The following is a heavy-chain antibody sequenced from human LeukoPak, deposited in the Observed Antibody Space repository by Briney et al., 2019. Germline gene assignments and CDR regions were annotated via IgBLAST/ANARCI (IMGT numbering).Heavy chain of an antibody. V-gene: IGHV4-61*02. D-gene: IGHD3-22*01. J-gene: IGHJ3*02. Sequence: PSETLSLTCTVSGGSISSGSYYWSWIRQPAGKGLEWIGRIYTSGSTNYNPSLKSRVTISVDTSKNQFSLKLSSVTAADTAVYYGARFSFPYYYDSSGYPNDDAFDIWGQGTMVTVSS. CDR3: ARFSFPYYYDSSGYPNDDAFDI. CDR1: GGSISSGSYY. CDR2: IYTSGST.